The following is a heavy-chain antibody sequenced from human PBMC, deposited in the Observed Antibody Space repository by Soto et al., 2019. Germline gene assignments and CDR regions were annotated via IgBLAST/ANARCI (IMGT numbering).Heavy chain of an antibody. CDR3: ARDKSPYSSGWHNRHFDY. D-gene: IGHD6-19*01. V-gene: IGHV3-30-3*01. J-gene: IGHJ4*02. CDR2: ISYDGSNK. CDR1: GFTFSSYA. Sequence: QVPLVESGGGVVQPGRSLRLSCAASGFTFSSYAMHWVRQAPGKGLEWVAVISYDGSNKYYADSVKGRFTISRDNSKNTVYVQMNSLRAEDTAVYYCARDKSPYSSGWHNRHFDYWGQGTLVTVSS.